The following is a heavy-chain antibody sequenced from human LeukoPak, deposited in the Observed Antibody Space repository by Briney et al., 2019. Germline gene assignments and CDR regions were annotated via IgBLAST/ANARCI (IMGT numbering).Heavy chain of an antibody. J-gene: IGHJ3*02. V-gene: IGHV3-30*03. Sequence: GGSLRLSCAASGFTFSSYGMHWVRQAPGKGLEWVAVISYDGSNKYYADSVKGRFTTSRDNSKNTLYLQMNSLRDEDTAVYYCARDQFYAFDIWGQGTMVTVSS. CDR1: GFTFSSYG. CDR3: ARDQFYAFDI. CDR2: ISYDGSNK.